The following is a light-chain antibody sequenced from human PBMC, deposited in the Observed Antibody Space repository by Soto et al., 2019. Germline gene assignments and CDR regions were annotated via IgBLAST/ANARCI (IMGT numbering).Light chain of an antibody. Sequence: QSALTQPPSASGSPGQSVTISYTGTSSDVGTHGYVSWYQQHAGKAPKLVIYDVTKRPSGVPDRFSGSKSGNTASLTVSGLQAEDEADYYCMCYAGGNNWVFGGGTQLTVL. CDR2: DVT. J-gene: IGLJ7*01. CDR3: MCYAGGNNWV. CDR1: SSDVGTHGY. V-gene: IGLV2-8*01.